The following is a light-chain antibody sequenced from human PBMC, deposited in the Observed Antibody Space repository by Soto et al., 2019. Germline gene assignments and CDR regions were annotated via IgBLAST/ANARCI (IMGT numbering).Light chain of an antibody. V-gene: IGLV2-11*01. CDR2: DVT. CDR3: CSYAGSNPGV. Sequence: QSALTQPRSVSGSPGQSVIISCTGTNSDVGAYDYVSWYQQHPGKAPKLIIYDVTKRPSGVPDRFSASKSGNTASLTISGLQAEDEADYYCCSYAGSNPGVFGGGTK. CDR1: NSDVGAYDY. J-gene: IGLJ3*02.